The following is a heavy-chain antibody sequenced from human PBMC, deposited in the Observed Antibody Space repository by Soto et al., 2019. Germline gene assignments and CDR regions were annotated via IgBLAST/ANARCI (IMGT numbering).Heavy chain of an antibody. CDR3: ARAGYCGPGCYYYFDY. D-gene: IGHD2-21*02. CDR1: GFTFGSYW. V-gene: IGHV3-7*01. J-gene: IGHJ4*02. CDR2: IKPDGSAT. Sequence: EVQLVESGGGLVQPGGSLRLSCAVSGFTFGSYWMNWVRLIPGKGLEWVAYIKPDGSATYYVDSVKGRFTISRDNAKNALYLQMNSLRVEDTSVYYCARAGYCGPGCYYYFDYWGQGHLVTVS.